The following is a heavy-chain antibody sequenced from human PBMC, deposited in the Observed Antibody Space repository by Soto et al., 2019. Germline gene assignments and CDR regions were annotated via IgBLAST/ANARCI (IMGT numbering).Heavy chain of an antibody. V-gene: IGHV4-59*08. CDR1: GGSISSYY. CDR3: AGKRGYSSSRDVFDI. CDR2: IYYSGST. J-gene: IGHJ3*02. Sequence: ETLSLTCTVSGGSISSYYWSWIRQPPGKGLEWIGYIYYSGSTNYNPSLKSRVTISVDTSKNQFSLKLSSVTAADTAVYYCAGKRGYSSSRDVFDIWGQGTMVTVS. D-gene: IGHD6-13*01.